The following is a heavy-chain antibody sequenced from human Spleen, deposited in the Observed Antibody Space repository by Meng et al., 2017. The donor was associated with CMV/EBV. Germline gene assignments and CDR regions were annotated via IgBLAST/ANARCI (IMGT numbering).Heavy chain of an antibody. V-gene: IGHV3-21*01. Sequence: GGSLRLSCAASGFTFSSYAMSWVRQAPGKGLEWVSSISSSTTYISYAGSVKGRFTISRDNAWNSLYLQMNSLRAEDTAVYYCARGDFWSGYYGYWGQGTLVTVSS. CDR1: GFTFSSYA. D-gene: IGHD3-3*01. J-gene: IGHJ4*02. CDR2: ISSSTTYI. CDR3: ARGDFWSGYYGY.